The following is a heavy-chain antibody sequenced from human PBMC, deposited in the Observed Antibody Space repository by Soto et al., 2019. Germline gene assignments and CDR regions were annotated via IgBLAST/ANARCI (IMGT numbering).Heavy chain of an antibody. Sequence: DVQLVESGGGSVQPGGSLSLSCAATGFTFSYYWMHWVRQAPGKGLVWVSRIHSDGSSTTDADSVKGRFTISRDNAKHTLYLQMNSLRAEDTALYYCARGQWGAFDLWWHGTIVTVAS. V-gene: IGHV3-74*01. CDR1: GFTFSYYW. CDR2: IHSDGSST. J-gene: IGHJ3*01. CDR3: ARGQWGAFDL. D-gene: IGHD1-26*01.